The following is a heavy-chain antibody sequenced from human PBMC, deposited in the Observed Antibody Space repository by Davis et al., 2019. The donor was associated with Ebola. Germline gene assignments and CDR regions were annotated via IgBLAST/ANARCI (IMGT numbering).Heavy chain of an antibody. D-gene: IGHD3/OR15-3a*01. CDR1: GYTFTSYD. CDR2: MNPNSDNT. J-gene: IGHJ3*02. V-gene: IGHV1-8*01. Sequence: ASVKVSCKASGYTFTSYDINWVRQATGQGLEWMGWMNPNSDNTGYAQKFQGRVTMTRNTSISTAYMELSTLRSEDTAVYYCAREFGPYDAFDIWGQGTIVTVSS. CDR3: AREFGPYDAFDI.